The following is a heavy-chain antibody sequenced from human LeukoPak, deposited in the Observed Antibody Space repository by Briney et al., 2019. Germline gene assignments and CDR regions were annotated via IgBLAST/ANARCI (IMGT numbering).Heavy chain of an antibody. J-gene: IGHJ4*02. D-gene: IGHD6-19*01. Sequence: GGSPRLSCAASGFTVSSNYMSWVRQAPGKGLEWVSVIYSGGSTYYADSVKGRFTISRDNSKNTLYLQMNSLRAEDTAVYYCARGVDSSGWYGGPFDYWGQGTLVTVSS. CDR2: IYSGGST. CDR3: ARGVDSSGWYGGPFDY. CDR1: GFTVSSNY. V-gene: IGHV3-53*01.